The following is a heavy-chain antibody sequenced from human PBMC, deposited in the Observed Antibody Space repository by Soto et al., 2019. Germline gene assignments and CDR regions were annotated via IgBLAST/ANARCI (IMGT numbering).Heavy chain of an antibody. CDR3: VRGDGGYFDQ. CDR1: GYTFTNYG. Sequence: QVQLVQSGVEVKKPGASVKVSCKAMGYTFTNYGLSWVRQAPGEGLEWLGWISAYYGHTKYAQKVQDRVTLTTDTSASTAYLELRSLTSDDTAVYYCVRGDGGYFDQWGQGTLVLVSS. CDR2: ISAYYGHT. D-gene: IGHD3-16*01. V-gene: IGHV1-18*01. J-gene: IGHJ4*02.